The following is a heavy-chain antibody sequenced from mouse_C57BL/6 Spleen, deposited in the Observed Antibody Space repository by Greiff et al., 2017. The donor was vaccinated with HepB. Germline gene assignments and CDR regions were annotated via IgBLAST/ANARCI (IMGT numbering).Heavy chain of an antibody. Sequence: VQLQQSGAELVMPGASVKLSCKASGYTFTSYWMHWVKQRPGQGLEWIGEIDPSDSYTNYNQKFKGKSTLTVDKSSSTAYMQLSSLTSEDSAVYYCARASITTVVGYYFDYWGQGTTLTVSS. CDR3: ARASITTVVGYYFDY. CDR2: IDPSDSYT. D-gene: IGHD1-1*01. CDR1: GYTFTSYW. V-gene: IGHV1-69*01. J-gene: IGHJ2*01.